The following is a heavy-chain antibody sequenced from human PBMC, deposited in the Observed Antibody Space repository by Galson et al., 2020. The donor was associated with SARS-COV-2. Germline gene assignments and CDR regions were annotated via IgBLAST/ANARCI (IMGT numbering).Heavy chain of an antibody. CDR3: ASEGVYYDRCGYDALDYGMDV. Sequence: SETLSLTCTVSGGSISSGGYYWSWIRQHPGKGLEWIGYIYYSGSTYYNPSPKSRVTISVDPSKNQFSLKLSSVTAADTAVYYCASEGVYYDRCGYDALDYGMDVWGQGTTVTVSS. V-gene: IGHV4-31*03. J-gene: IGHJ6*02. CDR1: GGSISSGGYY. CDR2: IYYSGST. D-gene: IGHD3-22*01.